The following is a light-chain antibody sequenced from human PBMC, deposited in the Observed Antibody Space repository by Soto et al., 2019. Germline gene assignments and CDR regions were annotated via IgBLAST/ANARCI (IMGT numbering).Light chain of an antibody. Sequence: SYELTQPPSVSVAPGQTARITCGGNNIGTKNVHWYQQKPGQAPVLVVYDDGDRPSGIPERFSGSNSGNTATLTISRVEAGDEADYFCHVWDSSSEHVFGTGTKVTVL. CDR1: NIGTKN. J-gene: IGLJ1*01. CDR3: HVWDSSSEHV. CDR2: DDG. V-gene: IGLV3-21*02.